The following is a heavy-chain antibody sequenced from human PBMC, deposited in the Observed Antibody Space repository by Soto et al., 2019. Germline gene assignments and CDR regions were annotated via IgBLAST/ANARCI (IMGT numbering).Heavy chain of an antibody. V-gene: IGHV3-48*02. D-gene: IGHD2-15*01. CDR3: AREGWPLLQTGMDV. CDR1: GFPFRCYS. J-gene: IGHJ6*02. CDR2: ISSSNRTI. Sequence: PGEALKLSCSGSGFPFRCYSMNWVRQAPGKGLEWVSYISSSNRTINYADSVKGRFMISRDNAKNSLYLQMHSLRDEDTAVYYCAREGWPLLQTGMDVWGQGTTVTLSS.